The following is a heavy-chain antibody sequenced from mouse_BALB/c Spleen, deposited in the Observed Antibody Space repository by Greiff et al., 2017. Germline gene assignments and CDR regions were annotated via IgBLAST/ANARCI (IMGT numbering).Heavy chain of an antibody. V-gene: IGHV1S137*01. J-gene: IGHJ4*01. CDR2: ISTYYGDA. D-gene: IGHD2-1*01. CDR1: GYTFTDYA. Sequence: QVHVKQSGAELVRPGVSVKISCKGSGYTFTDYAMHWVKQSHAKSLEWIGVISTYYGDASYNQKFKGKATMTVDKSSSTAYMELARLTSEDSAIYYCARSGGNYGAMDYWGQGTSVTVSS. CDR3: ARSGGNYGAMDY.